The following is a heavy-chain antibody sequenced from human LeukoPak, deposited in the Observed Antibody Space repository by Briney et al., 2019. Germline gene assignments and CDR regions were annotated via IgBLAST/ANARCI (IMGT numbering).Heavy chain of an antibody. J-gene: IGHJ4*02. CDR1: GASISTSGHY. CDR3: ARVLNYYDNSGYFYFFDY. Sequence: SQTLSLTCSVSGASISTSGHYWSWIRQHPGQGLDWIGYIYYSGDTHYNASLRSRVSISVDTSQSQFSLKLSSVTAADTAVYYCARVLNYYDNSGYFYFFDYWGQGTPVTVSS. V-gene: IGHV4-31*03. CDR2: IYYSGDT. D-gene: IGHD3-22*01.